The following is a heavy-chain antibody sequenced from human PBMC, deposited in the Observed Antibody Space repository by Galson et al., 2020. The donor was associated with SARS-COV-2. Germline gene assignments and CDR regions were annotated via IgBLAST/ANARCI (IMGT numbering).Heavy chain of an antibody. Sequence: GGFLRLSCAASGFAFSSYWMSWVRQAPGKGLEWLGNINEDGSAKSYVDSVKGRFTIPRDNAKNSVYLQMNSLRAEDTAVYYCARGPYYYGSGTYHYFAHWGQGTLVTVSS. CDR3: ARGPYYYGSGTYHYFAH. J-gene: IGHJ4*02. CDR1: GFAFSSYW. V-gene: IGHV3-7*03. CDR2: INEDGSAK. D-gene: IGHD3-10*01.